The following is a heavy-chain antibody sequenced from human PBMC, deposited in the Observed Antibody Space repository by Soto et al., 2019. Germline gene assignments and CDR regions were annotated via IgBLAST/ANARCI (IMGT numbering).Heavy chain of an antibody. J-gene: IGHJ5*02. D-gene: IGHD3-9*01. CDR3: ARVPFVGYFDWLDP. CDR2: MHHTQGT. Sequence: SETLSLTCSVSGASISSYYWTWIRQPPGGGLEWIGYMHHTQGTNDNPSLRGRVHMSMDTSMNQFSLRLTSVTAADTAVYYCARVPFVGYFDWLDPWGHGTLVTV. V-gene: IGHV4-59*01. CDR1: GASISSYY.